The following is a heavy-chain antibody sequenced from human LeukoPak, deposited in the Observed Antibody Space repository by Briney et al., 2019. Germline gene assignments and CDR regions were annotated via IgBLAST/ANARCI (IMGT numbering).Heavy chain of an antibody. CDR3: AKDLVPYYYDSSGSVDY. CDR2: ISGSGGST. Sequence: GGSLRLSCAASGFTFSSYAMSWVRQAPGKGLEWVSAISGSGGSTYHADSVKGRFTISRDNSKNTLYLQMNSLRAEDTAVYYCAKDLVPYYYDSSGSVDYWGQGTLVTVSS. D-gene: IGHD3-22*01. J-gene: IGHJ4*02. V-gene: IGHV3-23*01. CDR1: GFTFSSYA.